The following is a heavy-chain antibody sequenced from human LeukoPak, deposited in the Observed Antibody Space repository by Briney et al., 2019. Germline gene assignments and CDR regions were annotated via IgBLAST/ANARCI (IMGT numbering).Heavy chain of an antibody. V-gene: IGHV5-51*01. CDR2: IYPGDSNT. Sequence: GEPLQISFKGSGYRFTNYWIGWGRQMPGKGLEGMGIIYPGDSNTRCSPSFQGQVTISADKSINTAYVQWSSLKASDTAMYYCARPGFGNWNYVPDAFDIWSQGTMVTVSS. D-gene: IGHD1-7*01. J-gene: IGHJ3*02. CDR3: ARPGFGNWNYVPDAFDI. CDR1: GYRFTNYW.